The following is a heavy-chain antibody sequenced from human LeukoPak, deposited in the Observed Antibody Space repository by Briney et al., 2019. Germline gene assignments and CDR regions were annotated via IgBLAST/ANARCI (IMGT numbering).Heavy chain of an antibody. J-gene: IGHJ5*02. Sequence: PSETLSLTCTVSGGSISSGSYYWSWIRQPAGKGLEWIGRIYTSGSTNYNPSLKSRVTISVDTSKNQFSLKLSSVTAADTAVYYCARGLFLLGRLFDPWGQGTLVTVSS. CDR1: GGSISSGSYY. V-gene: IGHV4-61*02. D-gene: IGHD1-26*01. CDR3: ARGLFLLGRLFDP. CDR2: IYTSGST.